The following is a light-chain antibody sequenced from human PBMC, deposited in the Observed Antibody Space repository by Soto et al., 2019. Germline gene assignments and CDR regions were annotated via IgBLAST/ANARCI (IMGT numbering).Light chain of an antibody. Sequence: EIVMTQSPATLSVSPGERATLSCRASPSVSSNLAWYQQKPGQAPRLLIYGASPRATGIPARFSGSGSGTEFTLTISSLQSEDFAVYYCQQYNNWPHTFGQGTKLEIK. J-gene: IGKJ2*01. CDR1: PSVSSN. CDR2: GAS. V-gene: IGKV3-15*01. CDR3: QQYNNWPHT.